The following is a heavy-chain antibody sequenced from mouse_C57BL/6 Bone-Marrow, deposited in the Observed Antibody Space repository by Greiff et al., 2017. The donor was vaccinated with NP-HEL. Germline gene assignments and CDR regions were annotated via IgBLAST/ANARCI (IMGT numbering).Heavy chain of an antibody. CDR2: IDPSASYT. Sequence: QVQLQQPGAELVMPGASVKLSCKASGYTFTSYWMHWVKQRPGQGLEWIGEIDPSASYTNYNQKFKGKSTLTVDKSSSTAYMQRSSLTSEGSAVYYCARGSGYYFDYWGQGTTLTVSS. CDR1: GYTFTSYW. V-gene: IGHV1-69*01. J-gene: IGHJ2*01. CDR3: ARGSGYYFDY.